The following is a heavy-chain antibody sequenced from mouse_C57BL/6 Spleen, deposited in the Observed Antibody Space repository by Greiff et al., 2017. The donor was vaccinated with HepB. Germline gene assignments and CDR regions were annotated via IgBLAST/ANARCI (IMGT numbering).Heavy chain of an antibody. D-gene: IGHD1-1*02. CDR1: GYAFSSYW. CDR2: IYPGDGDT. V-gene: IGHV1-80*01. CDR3: ARRGIMGDRGFDY. J-gene: IGHJ2*01. Sequence: VQLQQSGAELVKPGASVKISCKASGYAFSSYWMNWVKQRPGKGLEWIGQIYPGDGDTNYNGKFKGKATLTADKSSSTAYMQLSSLTSEDSAVYFGARRGIMGDRGFDYWGQGTTLTVSS.